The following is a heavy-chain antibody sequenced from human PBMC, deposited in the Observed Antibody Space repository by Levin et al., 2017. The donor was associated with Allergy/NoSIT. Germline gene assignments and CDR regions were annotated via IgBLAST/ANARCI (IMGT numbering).Heavy chain of an antibody. D-gene: IGHD2-2*01. J-gene: IGHJ3*02. V-gene: IGHV3-21*01. CDR1: GFTFSSYS. CDR2: ISSSSSYI. CDR3: ARKMTGIVVVPAAQVDAFDI. Sequence: GESLKISCAASGFTFSSYSMNWVRQAPGKGLEWVSSISSSSSYIYYADSVKGRFTISRDNAKNSLYLQMNSLRAEDTAVYYCARKMTGIVVVPAAQVDAFDIWGQGTMVTVSS.